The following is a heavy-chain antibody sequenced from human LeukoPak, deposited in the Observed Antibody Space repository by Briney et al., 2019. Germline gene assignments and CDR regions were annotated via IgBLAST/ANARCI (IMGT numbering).Heavy chain of an antibody. V-gene: IGHV3-23*01. D-gene: IGHD2-15*01. J-gene: IGHJ4*02. Sequence: GGSLRLSCAASGFTFSSYWMSWVRQAPGKGLEWVSSISGNGDSTYYADSVKGRFTISRDNSKDTLYLQMNSLRVDDTAVYYCAKAPVTTCRGAFCYPFDYWGLGTLVTVSS. CDR1: GFTFSSYW. CDR3: AKAPVTTCRGAFCYPFDY. CDR2: ISGNGDST.